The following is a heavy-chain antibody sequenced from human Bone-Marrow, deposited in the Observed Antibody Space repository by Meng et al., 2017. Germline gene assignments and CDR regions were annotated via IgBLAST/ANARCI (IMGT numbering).Heavy chain of an antibody. CDR1: GFTFSSYD. CDR3: ARLVSGWYDY. J-gene: IGHJ4*02. Sequence: GESLKISCAASGFTFSSYDMHWVRQATGKGLEWVSAIGTAGDTYYPGSVKGRFTISRENAKNSLYLQMNSLRAGDTAVYYCARLVSGWYDYCGQAILVISSS. CDR2: IGTAGDT. V-gene: IGHV3-13*01. D-gene: IGHD6-19*01.